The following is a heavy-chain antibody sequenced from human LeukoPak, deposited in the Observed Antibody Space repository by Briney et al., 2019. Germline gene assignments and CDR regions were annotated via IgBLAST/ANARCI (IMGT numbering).Heavy chain of an antibody. CDR2: IIPIFGTA. J-gene: IGHJ4*02. CDR3: ARELRYYDSSGYYYGY. CDR1: GGTFSSYA. V-gene: IGHV1-69*13. Sequence: ASVKVSCKASGGTFSSYAISWVRQAPGQGLEWMGGIIPIFGTANYAQKFQGRVTITADESTSTAHMELSSLRSEDTAVYYCARELRYYDSSGYYYGYWGQGTLVTVSS. D-gene: IGHD3-22*01.